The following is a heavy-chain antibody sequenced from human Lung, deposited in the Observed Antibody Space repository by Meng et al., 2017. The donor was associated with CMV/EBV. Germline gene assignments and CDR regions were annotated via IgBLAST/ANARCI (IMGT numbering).Heavy chain of an antibody. CDR3: ARQLDTRTWDNGFDP. Sequence: GXSXKISXKGSGYSFTSYWIAWVRQMPGKGLEWMGIIYPGDSDTTYSPAFQGQVTISADKSISTTYLQWSSLKASDTAMYYYARQLDTRTWDNGFDPWGQGXLVTVSS. J-gene: IGHJ5*02. CDR1: GYSFTSYW. CDR2: IYPGDSDT. D-gene: IGHD2-2*01. V-gene: IGHV5-51*01.